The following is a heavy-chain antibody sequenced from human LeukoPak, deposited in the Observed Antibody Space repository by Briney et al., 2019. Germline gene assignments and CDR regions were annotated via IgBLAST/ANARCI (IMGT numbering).Heavy chain of an antibody. V-gene: IGHV6-1*01. D-gene: IGHD2-2*01. J-gene: IGHJ4*02. CDR2: TYYRSKWYN. Sequence: SQTLSLTCAISGDSVSSNSAAWNWIRQSPSRGLEWLGRTYYRSKWYNDYAVSVKSRITINPDTSKNQFSLQLNSVTPEDTAVYYCARVIATCSNTSCYLLNYFDYWGQGTLVTVSS. CDR3: ARVIATCSNTSCYLLNYFDY. CDR1: GDSVSSNSAA.